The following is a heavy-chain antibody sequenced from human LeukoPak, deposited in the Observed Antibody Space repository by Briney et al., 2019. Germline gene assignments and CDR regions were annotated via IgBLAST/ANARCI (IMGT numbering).Heavy chain of an antibody. CDR3: AKDEYSYGIFDY. D-gene: IGHD5-18*01. CDR2: ISYDGSNK. J-gene: IGHJ4*02. Sequence: GRSLRLSCAASGFTFSSYAMHWVRQAPGKGLEWVAVISYDGSNKYYADSVKGRFTISRDNSKNTLYLQMNSLRAEDTAVYYCAKDEYSYGIFDYWGQGTQVTVSS. V-gene: IGHV3-30-3*01. CDR1: GFTFSSYA.